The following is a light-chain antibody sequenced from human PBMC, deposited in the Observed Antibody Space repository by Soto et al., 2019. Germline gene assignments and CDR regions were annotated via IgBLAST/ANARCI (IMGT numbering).Light chain of an antibody. CDR3: QQYNSYPWT. CDR2: KAS. Sequence: DIQMTQSHPPLSASLGERVTIXCLASQSISNWLAWYQQKPGKVPKFLIYKASSLESGVPSRFSGSGSGTEFTLTISSLQPDDFATYHCQQYNSYPWTFGQGTKVDIK. CDR1: QSISNW. J-gene: IGKJ1*01. V-gene: IGKV1-5*03.